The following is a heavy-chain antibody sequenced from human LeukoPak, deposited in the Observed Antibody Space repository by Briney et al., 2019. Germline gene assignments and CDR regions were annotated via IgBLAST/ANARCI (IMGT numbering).Heavy chain of an antibody. Sequence: PSETLSLTCTVSGGSISSSSYYWGWIRQPPRKGLEWIGSIYYSGSTYYNPSLKSRVTISVDTSKDQFSLKLSSVTAADTAVYYCARQETLYSSSWFDPWGQGTLVTVSS. V-gene: IGHV4-39*07. J-gene: IGHJ5*02. CDR3: ARQETLYSSSWFDP. D-gene: IGHD6-13*01. CDR1: GGSISSSSYY. CDR2: IYYSGST.